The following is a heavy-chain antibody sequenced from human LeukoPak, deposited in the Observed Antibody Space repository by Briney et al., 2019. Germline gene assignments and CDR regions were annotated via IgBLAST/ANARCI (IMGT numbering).Heavy chain of an antibody. Sequence: SQTLSLTCALSGDSVSSDNAVWNWIRQSPSRGLEWLGRTYYRSKWYNDYALSVRSRITINVDTTKNQFSVQVKSVTPDDTAVYYCVRDSGWRFDQWGQGILVTVSS. CDR2: TYYRSKWYN. V-gene: IGHV6-1*01. D-gene: IGHD6-19*01. CDR1: GDSVSSDNAV. CDR3: VRDSGWRFDQ. J-gene: IGHJ4*02.